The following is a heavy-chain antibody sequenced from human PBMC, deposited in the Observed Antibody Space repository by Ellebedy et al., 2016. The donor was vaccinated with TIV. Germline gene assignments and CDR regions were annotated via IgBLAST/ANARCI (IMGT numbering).Heavy chain of an antibody. CDR1: GFTFTTFP. CDR2: ITSKTEGGTT. D-gene: IGHD5-12*01. CDR3: STYTVGDDS. V-gene: IGHV3-15*01. J-gene: IGHJ4*02. Sequence: GESLKISCAASGFTFTTFPMSWVRQAPGKGLEWVGRITSKTEGGTTDYAAPVKGRFTISRDDLKNILYLQMNNLTIEDTGVYYCSTYTVGDDSWGQGTLVTVSS.